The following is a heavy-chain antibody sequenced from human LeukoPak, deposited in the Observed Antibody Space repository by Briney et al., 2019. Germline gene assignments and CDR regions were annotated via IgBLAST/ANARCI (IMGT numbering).Heavy chain of an antibody. CDR2: IRSKACGGTT. V-gene: IGHV3-49*03. J-gene: IGHJ6*02. D-gene: IGHD6-19*01. Sequence: PGGSLRLSCTASGFTFGDYAMSWFRQAPGKGLEWVGFIRSKACGGTTEYAASVKGRFTISRDDSKSIAYLQMNSLKTEDTAVYYCTRESSSGWPEDYYGMDVWGQGTTVTVSS. CDR3: TRESSSGWPEDYYGMDV. CDR1: GFTFGDYA.